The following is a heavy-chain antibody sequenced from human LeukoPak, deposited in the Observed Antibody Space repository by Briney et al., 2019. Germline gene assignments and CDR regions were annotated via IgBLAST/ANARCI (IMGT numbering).Heavy chain of an antibody. Sequence: GGSLRLSCAASGFTFSSYAMSWVRQAPGKGLEWVSAISGGGGSTYYADSVKGRFTISRDNSKNTLYLQMNSLRAEDTAVYYCANHNGELLWFGELSGFDYWGQGTLVTVSS. CDR2: ISGGGGST. CDR3: ANHNGELLWFGELSGFDY. CDR1: GFTFSSYA. D-gene: IGHD3-10*01. J-gene: IGHJ4*02. V-gene: IGHV3-23*01.